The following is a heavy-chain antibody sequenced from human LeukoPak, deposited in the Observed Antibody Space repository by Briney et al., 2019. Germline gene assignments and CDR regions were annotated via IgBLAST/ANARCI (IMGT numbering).Heavy chain of an antibody. V-gene: IGHV3-30*18. CDR1: GFTFSSYG. CDR2: ISYDGSNK. D-gene: IGHD3-16*01. Sequence: GGSLRLSCAASGFTFSSYGMHWVCQAPGKGLEWVAVISYDGSNKYYADSVKGRFTISRDNSKNTLYLQINSLRAEDTAVYYCAKEYDYVWGSHPLPLDFDYWGQGTLVTVSS. CDR3: AKEYDYVWGSHPLPLDFDY. J-gene: IGHJ4*02.